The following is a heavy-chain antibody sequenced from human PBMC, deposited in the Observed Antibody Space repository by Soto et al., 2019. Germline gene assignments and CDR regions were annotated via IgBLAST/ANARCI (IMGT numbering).Heavy chain of an antibody. Sequence: QVQLQESGPGLVKPSQTLSLTCTVSGGSISSGGYYWSWIRQHAGKGLEWIGYIYYSGSTYYNPSIKSRVTISVDTSKNQFSLKLRSVTAADTGVYYCAVGGCSSTSCYGIIDYWGQGPLVTVSS. CDR1: GGSISSGGYY. CDR3: AVGGCSSTSCYGIIDY. J-gene: IGHJ4*02. D-gene: IGHD2-2*01. V-gene: IGHV4-31*03. CDR2: IYYSGST.